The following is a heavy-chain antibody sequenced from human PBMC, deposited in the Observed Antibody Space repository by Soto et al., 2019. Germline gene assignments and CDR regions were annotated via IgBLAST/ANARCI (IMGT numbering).Heavy chain of an antibody. Sequence: PSETLSLTCTVSGGSISSYYWSWIRQPPGKGLEWIGYIYYSGSTNYNPSLKSRVTISVDTSKNQFSLKLNSVTAADTAIYYCAVLLAGGGVDGNWGQGTLVTVSS. J-gene: IGHJ4*02. V-gene: IGHV4-59*03. CDR2: IYYSGST. CDR3: AVLLAGGGVDGN. D-gene: IGHD2-15*01. CDR1: GGSISSYY.